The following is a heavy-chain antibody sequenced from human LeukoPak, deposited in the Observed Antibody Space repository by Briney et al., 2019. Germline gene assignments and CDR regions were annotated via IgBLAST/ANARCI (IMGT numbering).Heavy chain of an antibody. V-gene: IGHV4-4*02. Sequence: SETLSLTCAVSGGSISRGTWWTWVRQSPGKGLQWIGDIIHSGNTNYNPSLRSRLTISLDKSRNQFSLKLSSVTAADTAVYYCARHYGPWGQGTLVTVSS. CDR1: GGSISRGTW. CDR3: ARHYGP. CDR2: IIHSGNT. D-gene: IGHD3-16*01. J-gene: IGHJ4*02.